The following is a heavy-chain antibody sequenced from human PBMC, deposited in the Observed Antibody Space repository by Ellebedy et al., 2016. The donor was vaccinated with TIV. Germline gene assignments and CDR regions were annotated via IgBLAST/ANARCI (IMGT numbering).Heavy chain of an antibody. CDR3: ARELDY. CDR2: IYYSGST. Sequence: MPSETLSLTCTVSGRSTSSVCSYWSWIRQHPGKGLEWIGYIYYSGSTNYNPSLKSPVTISVDTSKNQFSLKLSSVTAAATAVYYCARELDYWGQGTMVTVSS. V-gene: IGHV4-61*01. J-gene: IGHJ4*02. CDR1: GRSTSSVCSY.